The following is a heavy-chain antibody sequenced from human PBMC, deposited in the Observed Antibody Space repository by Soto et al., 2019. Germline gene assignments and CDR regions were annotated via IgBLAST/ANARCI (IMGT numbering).Heavy chain of an antibody. J-gene: IGHJ5*02. Sequence: ASVKVSCKASGYTFTSYYMHWVRQAPGQGLEWMGIINPSGGSTSYAQKFQGRVTMTRDTSTGTVYMELSSLRSEDTAVYYCARDVGDVTAYNWFDPWGQGTLVTVSS. V-gene: IGHV1-46*01. CDR2: INPSGGST. D-gene: IGHD2-21*02. CDR1: GYTFTSYY. CDR3: ARDVGDVTAYNWFDP.